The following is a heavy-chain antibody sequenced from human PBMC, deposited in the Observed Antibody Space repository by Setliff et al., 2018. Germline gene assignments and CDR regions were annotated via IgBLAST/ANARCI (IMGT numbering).Heavy chain of an antibody. Sequence: PGGSLRLSCAASGFTFDDYVMSWVRQAPGKGLEWVSDINRNGGRIGYADPVKGRFTISRDNAKNSLYLQMNSLGAEDTALYYCARAHRYFSDTSGNFYDQGRSAFDVWGQGTMVTVSS. CDR2: INRNGGRI. J-gene: IGHJ3*01. CDR3: ARAHRYFSDTSGNFYDQGRSAFDV. CDR1: GFTFDDYV. V-gene: IGHV3-20*04. D-gene: IGHD3-22*01.